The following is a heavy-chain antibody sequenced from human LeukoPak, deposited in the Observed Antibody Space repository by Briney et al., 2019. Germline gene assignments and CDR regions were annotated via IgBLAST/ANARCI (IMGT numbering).Heavy chain of an antibody. V-gene: IGHV4-30-4*01. Sequence: SETLSLTCTVSGGSTSSGDYYWSWIRQPPGKGLEWIGYIYYSGSTYYNPSLKSRVTISVDTSKNQFSLKLSSVTAADTAVYYCASGYSAASYGMDVWGQGTTVTVSS. CDR2: IYYSGST. D-gene: IGHD5-12*01. CDR1: GGSTSSGDYY. CDR3: ASGYSAASYGMDV. J-gene: IGHJ6*02.